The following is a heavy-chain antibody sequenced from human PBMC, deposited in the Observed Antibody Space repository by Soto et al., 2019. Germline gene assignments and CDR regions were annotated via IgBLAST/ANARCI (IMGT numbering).Heavy chain of an antibody. D-gene: IGHD4-17*01. CDR3: ARVDYGDYGFDY. Sequence: QVQLQESGPGLVKPSETLSLTCTVSGGSISSYYWSWIRQPPGKGLEWIGYIYYSGSTNYNPSLKSRVTIPVGTSKNQFSLKLSSVTAADTAVYYCARVDYGDYGFDYWGQGTLVTVSS. V-gene: IGHV4-59*08. J-gene: IGHJ4*02. CDR1: GGSISSYY. CDR2: IYYSGST.